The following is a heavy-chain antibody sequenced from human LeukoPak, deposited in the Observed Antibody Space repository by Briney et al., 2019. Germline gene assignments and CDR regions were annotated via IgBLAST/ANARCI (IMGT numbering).Heavy chain of an antibody. Sequence: GGSLRLSCAASGFTFSSYGMHWVRQAPGKGLEWVAFIRYDGSNKYYADSVKGRFTISRDNSKNTLYLQMNSLRAEDTAVYYCAKDESYGSGSYYNVFDYWGQGTLVTVSS. D-gene: IGHD3-10*01. J-gene: IGHJ4*02. CDR2: IRYDGSNK. CDR1: GFTFSSYG. V-gene: IGHV3-30*02. CDR3: AKDESYGSGSYYNVFDY.